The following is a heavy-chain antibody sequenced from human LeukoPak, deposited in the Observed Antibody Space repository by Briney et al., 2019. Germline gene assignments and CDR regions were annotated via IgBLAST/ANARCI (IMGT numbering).Heavy chain of an antibody. CDR2: IYTSGST. Sequence: SETLSLTCTVSGGSISSGSYYWSWIRQPAGKGLEWIGRIYTSGSTNYNPSLKSRVAISVDTSKNQFSLKLSSVTAADTAVYYCAREESIAVAGYDAFDIWGQGTMVTVSS. V-gene: IGHV4-61*02. D-gene: IGHD6-19*01. CDR3: AREESIAVAGYDAFDI. J-gene: IGHJ3*02. CDR1: GGSISSGSYY.